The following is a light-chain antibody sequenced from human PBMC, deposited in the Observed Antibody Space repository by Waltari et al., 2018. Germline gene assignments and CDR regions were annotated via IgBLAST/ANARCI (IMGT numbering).Light chain of an antibody. CDR3: QVWDSRTDHVI. CDR2: DDT. CDR1: NIGGKS. V-gene: IGLV3-21*02. Sequence: YVLTQPPSVSVAPGHTARITCGGSNIGGKSRHWHQRTPGRAPLLVVYDDTDRPSGIAERFSGSNAGNTATLIISGVEAGDEADYYCQVWDSRTDHVIFGGGTKLTVL. J-gene: IGLJ2*01.